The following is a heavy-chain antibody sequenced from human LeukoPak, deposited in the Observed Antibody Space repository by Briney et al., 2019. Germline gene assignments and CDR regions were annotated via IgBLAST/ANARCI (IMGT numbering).Heavy chain of an antibody. J-gene: IGHJ3*02. V-gene: IGHV4-34*01. CDR1: GGSFSGYY. D-gene: IGHD3-22*01. CDR2: INHRRST. CDR3: ACLTTADAFDI. Sequence: SETLSLTCAVYGGSFSGYYWSWIRQPPGKGLEWIGEINHRRSTNYNPSLKSRVTISVDTSKNQFSLKLSSVTAADTAVYYCACLTTADAFDIWGQGTMVTVSS.